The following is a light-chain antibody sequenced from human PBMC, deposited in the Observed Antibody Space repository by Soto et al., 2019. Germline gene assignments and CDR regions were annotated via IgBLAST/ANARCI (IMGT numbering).Light chain of an antibody. CDR1: QSVSSTY. Sequence: EIVLTQSPGTLSLSPGERATLSCRASQSVSSTYLAWYQQKPGQAPRLLIYAASTRATGIPARFSGSGSGTEFTLTISSLQSEDFAVYYCHQYNNWPPGTFGQGTKVDIK. CDR2: AAS. J-gene: IGKJ1*01. CDR3: HQYNNWPPGT. V-gene: IGKV3-15*01.